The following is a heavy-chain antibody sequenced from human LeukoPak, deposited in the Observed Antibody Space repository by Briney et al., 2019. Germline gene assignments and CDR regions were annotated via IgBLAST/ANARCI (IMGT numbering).Heavy chain of an antibody. V-gene: IGHV3-23*01. CDR2: ISNVGGRT. Sequence: GGSLRLSCAASGLTFSSYAMSWVRQAPGQGLEWVSTISNVGGRTYYADSVKGRFTISRDNSKSTLYLQMNSLRAEDTAVYYCARDRGSYTLEYWGQGTLVTVSS. CDR3: ARDRGSYTLEY. D-gene: IGHD1-26*01. CDR1: GLTFSSYA. J-gene: IGHJ4*02.